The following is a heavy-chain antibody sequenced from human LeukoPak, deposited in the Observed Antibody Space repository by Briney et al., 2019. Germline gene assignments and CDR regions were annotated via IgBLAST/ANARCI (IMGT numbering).Heavy chain of an antibody. J-gene: IGHJ4*02. Sequence: GASVKVSCKASGYTFTSYAMNWVRQAPGQGLEWMGWINTNTGNPTYAQGFTGRFVFSLDTSVSTAYLQISSPKAEDTAVYYCARGSLLWFGELFGFDYWGQGTLVTVSS. CDR2: INTNTGNP. CDR3: ARGSLLWFGELFGFDY. V-gene: IGHV7-4-1*02. CDR1: GYTFTSYA. D-gene: IGHD3-10*01.